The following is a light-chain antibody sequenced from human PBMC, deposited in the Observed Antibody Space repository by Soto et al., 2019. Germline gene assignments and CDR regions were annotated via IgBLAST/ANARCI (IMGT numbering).Light chain of an antibody. V-gene: IGKV1-33*01. CDR2: DAY. CDR3: QKSDHLPL. Sequence: QASHDIGNSLNWYQAKPGQAPKLVIYDAYNLETGVPSTFSGSGYGTLFTFTISGLRPEDIATYYCQKSDHLPLFGPGTKVDIK. CDR1: HDIGNS. J-gene: IGKJ3*01.